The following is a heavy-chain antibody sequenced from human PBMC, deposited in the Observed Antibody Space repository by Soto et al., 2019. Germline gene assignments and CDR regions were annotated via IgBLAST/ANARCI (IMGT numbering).Heavy chain of an antibody. CDR2: ISSSSSTI. CDR1: GFTFSSYS. J-gene: IGHJ6*03. Sequence: GGSLRLSCAASGFTFSSYSMNWVRQAPGKGLEWVSYISSSSSTIYYADSVKGRFTISRDNAKNSLYLQMNSLRAEDTAVYCCARGTNGDSPGDYYYYYMDVWGKGTTVTVSS. D-gene: IGHD4-17*01. V-gene: IGHV3-48*01. CDR3: ARGTNGDSPGDYYYYYMDV.